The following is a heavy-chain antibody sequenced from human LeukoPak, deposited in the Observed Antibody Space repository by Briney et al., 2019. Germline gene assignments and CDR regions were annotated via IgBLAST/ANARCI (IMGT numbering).Heavy chain of an antibody. D-gene: IGHD3-3*01. CDR1: GGSISSGDYY. J-gene: IGHJ5*02. CDR2: IYYSGST. CDR3: ARFDFQPSLNWFDP. V-gene: IGHV4-30-4*08. Sequence: PSETLSLTCTVSGGSISSGDYYWSWIRQPPGKGLEWIGYIYYSGSTYYNPSLKRRVTISVDTSKNQFSLKLSSVTAADTAVYYCARFDFQPSLNWFDPWGQGTLVTVSS.